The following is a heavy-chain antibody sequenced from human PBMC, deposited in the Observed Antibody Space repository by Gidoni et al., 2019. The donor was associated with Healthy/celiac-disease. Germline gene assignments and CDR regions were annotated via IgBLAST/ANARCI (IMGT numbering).Heavy chain of an antibody. Sequence: QVQLVESGGGLVKHGGSLRLSVAAAGFTFSDYYMSWIRQAPGTGLEWVSYISSSSMYTNYADSVKGRFTISRDNAKNSLYLQMNSLRAEDTAVYYCARDPSRLQNYYYYYYMDVWGKGTTVTVSS. V-gene: IGHV3-11*06. CDR3: ARDPSRLQNYYYYYYMDV. J-gene: IGHJ6*03. CDR1: GFTFSDYY. CDR2: ISSSSMYT. D-gene: IGHD4-4*01.